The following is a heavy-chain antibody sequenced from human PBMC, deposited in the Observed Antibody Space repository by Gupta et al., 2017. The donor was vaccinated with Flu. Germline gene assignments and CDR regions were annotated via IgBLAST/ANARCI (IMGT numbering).Heavy chain of an antibody. J-gene: IGHJ3*02. Sequence: QVQLQESGPGLVKPSQTLSLTCTVSGGSISSGSYYWCWIRQPAGKGLEWIGRIYTSGSTNYNPSLKSRVTISVDTSKNQFSLKLSSVTAADTAVYYCARVHRPKGELERPDAFDIWGQGTMVTVSS. V-gene: IGHV4-61*02. CDR3: ARVHRPKGELERPDAFDI. CDR2: IYTSGST. D-gene: IGHD1-1*01. CDR1: GGSISSGSYY.